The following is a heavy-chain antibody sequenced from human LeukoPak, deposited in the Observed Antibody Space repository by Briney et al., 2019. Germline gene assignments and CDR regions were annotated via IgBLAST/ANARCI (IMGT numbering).Heavy chain of an antibody. CDR3: ARGWRGRDGYNYPYYYYYMDV. D-gene: IGHD5-24*01. J-gene: IGHJ6*03. CDR2: LDREDGDP. CDR1: GLTGFELS. V-gene: IGHV1-24*01. Sequence: GASVKVSCKLSGLTGFELSMHWVRQAPGKGLEWMGGLDREDGDPIYAQKFQGRVTMTEDTSTDTAYMELSSLTSEDTAVYYCARGWRGRDGYNYPYYYYYMDVWGKGTTVTVSS.